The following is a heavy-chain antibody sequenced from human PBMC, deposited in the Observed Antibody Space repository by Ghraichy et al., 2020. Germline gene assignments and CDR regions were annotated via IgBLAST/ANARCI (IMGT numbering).Heavy chain of an antibody. CDR3: ARDLYCSSTSCYSSYYYYGMDV. J-gene: IGHJ6*02. Sequence: ASVKVSCKASGYTFTGYYMHWVRQAPGQGLEWMGWINPNSGGTNYAQKFQGRVTMTRDTSISTAYMELSRLRSDDTAVYYCARDLYCSSTSCYSSYYYYGMDVWGQGTTVTVSS. CDR1: GYTFTGYY. V-gene: IGHV1-2*02. D-gene: IGHD2-2*01. CDR2: INPNSGGT.